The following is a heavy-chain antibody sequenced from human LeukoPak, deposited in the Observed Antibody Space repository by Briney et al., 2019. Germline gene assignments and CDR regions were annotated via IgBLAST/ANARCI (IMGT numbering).Heavy chain of an antibody. CDR1: GFTFSSYS. Sequence: GGSLRLSCAASGFTFSSYSMNWVRQAPGKGLEWVSYISNSGSTIDYADSVKGRFTISRDNAKNSLYLQMNSLRAEDTAVYYCSRLRGYSYGYADYWGQGTLVTVSS. D-gene: IGHD5-18*01. V-gene: IGHV3-48*04. CDR3: SRLRGYSYGYADY. CDR2: ISNSGSTI. J-gene: IGHJ4*02.